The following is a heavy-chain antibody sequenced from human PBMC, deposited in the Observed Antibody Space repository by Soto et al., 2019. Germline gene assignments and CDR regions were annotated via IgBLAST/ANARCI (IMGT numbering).Heavy chain of an antibody. CDR1: GGTFSSYA. V-gene: IGHV1-69*13. Sequence: ASVKVSCKASGGTFSSYAISWVRQAPGQGLEWMGGIIPIFGTANYAQKFQGRVTITADESTSTAYMELSSLRSEDTAVYYCGGGYSYGYANDAFEIWGQGTMVT. CDR2: IIPIFGTA. J-gene: IGHJ3*02. CDR3: GGGYSYGYANDAFEI. D-gene: IGHD5-18*01.